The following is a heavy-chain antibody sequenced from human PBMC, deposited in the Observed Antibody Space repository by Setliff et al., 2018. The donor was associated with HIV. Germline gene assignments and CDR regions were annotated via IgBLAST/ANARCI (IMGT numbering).Heavy chain of an antibody. CDR3: AREWGRDGYDPHYFDY. CDR2: INHSGST. CDR1: GESFSGYY. D-gene: IGHD5-12*01. Sequence: PSETLSLTCAVYGESFSGYYWSWIRQPPGKGLEWIGEINHSGSTYYNPSLKSRVTISVDTSKNQFSLKLSSVTAADTAVYYCAREWGRDGYDPHYFDYWGQGTLVTVSS. V-gene: IGHV4-34*09. J-gene: IGHJ4*02.